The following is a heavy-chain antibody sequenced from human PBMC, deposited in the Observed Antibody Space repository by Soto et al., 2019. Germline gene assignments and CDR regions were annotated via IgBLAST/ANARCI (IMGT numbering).Heavy chain of an antibody. V-gene: IGHV4-34*01. J-gene: IGHJ4*02. CDR2: INHSGST. D-gene: IGHD2-2*01. Sequence: QVQLQQWGAGLLKPSETLSLTCAVYGGSFSGYYWSWIRQPPGKGLGWIGEINHSGSTNYNPSLKSRVTRSVDTSNIPFSLKLSSVTAADTAVYYCARCYGRNFDYWGQGTLVTVSS. CDR3: ARCYGRNFDY. CDR1: GGSFSGYY.